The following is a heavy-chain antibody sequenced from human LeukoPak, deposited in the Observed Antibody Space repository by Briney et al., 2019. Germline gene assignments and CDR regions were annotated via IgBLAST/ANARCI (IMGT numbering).Heavy chain of an antibody. J-gene: IGHJ4*02. CDR3: AKVARWELLRGDYFDY. CDR2: ISGSGGST. Sequence: QPGGSLRLSCAASGFTSSSYAMSWVRQAPGKGLEWVSAISGSGGSTYYADSVKGRFTISRDNSKNTLYLQMNSLRAEDTAVYYCAKVARWELLRGDYFDYWGQGTLVTVSS. V-gene: IGHV3-23*01. CDR1: GFTSSSYA. D-gene: IGHD1-26*01.